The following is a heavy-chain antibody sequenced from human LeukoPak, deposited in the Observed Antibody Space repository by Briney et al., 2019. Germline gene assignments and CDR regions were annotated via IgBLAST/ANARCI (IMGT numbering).Heavy chain of an antibody. D-gene: IGHD6-19*01. V-gene: IGHV3-23*01. Sequence: QSGGSLRLSCAASGFTFSSYGMHWVRQAPGRGLEWVSSIRPSGDNTYYGDSVKGRFTISRDNSKNTVYLQMNNMRVDDTAVYYCAHVAGWHWFDPWGQGTLVTVSS. CDR3: AHVAGWHWFDP. CDR1: GFTFSSYG. CDR2: IRPSGDNT. J-gene: IGHJ5*02.